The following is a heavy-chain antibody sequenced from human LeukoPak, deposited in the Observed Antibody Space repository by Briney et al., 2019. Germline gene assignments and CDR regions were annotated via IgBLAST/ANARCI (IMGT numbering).Heavy chain of an antibody. J-gene: IGHJ6*02. Sequence: GASVKVSCKASGGTFSSYAISWVRQAPGQGLEWMGRIIPILGIANYAQKFQGRVTITADKSTSTAYMELSSLRSEDTAMYYCAREGIGNYYYGMDVWGQGTTVTVSS. CDR1: GGTFSSYA. D-gene: IGHD1-26*01. CDR2: IIPILGIA. CDR3: AREGIGNYYYGMDV. V-gene: IGHV1-69*04.